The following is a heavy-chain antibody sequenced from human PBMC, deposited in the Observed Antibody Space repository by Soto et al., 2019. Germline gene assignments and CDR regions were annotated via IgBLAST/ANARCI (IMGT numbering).Heavy chain of an antibody. V-gene: IGHV3-48*02. J-gene: IGHJ6*02. CDR2: ISSSSSTI. CDR1: GFSFRDYG. CDR3: ARSDMDV. Sequence: PGGSLRLSCAASGFSFRDYGRNWVRQAPGKGLEWVSYISSSSSTIYYADSVKGRFTISRDNAKSSLYLQMNSLRDEDTAVYYCARSDMDVWGQGTTVTVSS.